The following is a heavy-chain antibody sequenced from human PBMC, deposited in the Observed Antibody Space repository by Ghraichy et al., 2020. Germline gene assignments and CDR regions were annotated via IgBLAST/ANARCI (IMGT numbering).Heavy chain of an antibody. J-gene: IGHJ4*02. Sequence: LNISCAASGFTFSSYWMSWVRQAPGKGLEWVANIKQDGSEKYYVDSVKGRFTISRDNAKNSLYLQMNRLRAEDTAVYYCARALLTMVRGDFDYWGQGTLVTVSS. CDR1: GFTFSSYW. CDR3: ARALLTMVRGDFDY. D-gene: IGHD3-10*01. CDR2: IKQDGSEK. V-gene: IGHV3-7*03.